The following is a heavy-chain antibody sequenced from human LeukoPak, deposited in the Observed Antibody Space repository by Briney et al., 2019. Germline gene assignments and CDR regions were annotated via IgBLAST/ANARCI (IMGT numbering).Heavy chain of an antibody. V-gene: IGHV4-59*08. Sequence: SETLSLTCRVSGGSIRSYYWSWLPQPPGKGVEWSGYIHYIGSTNYNPPLKSRVTMSVDTSKNQFSLKLSSVTAADTAIYYCANYYCGGVSWYHFDYWGQGTLVTVSS. CDR1: GGSIRSYY. J-gene: IGHJ4*02. CDR3: ANYYCGGVSWYHFDY. D-gene: IGHD2-21*01. CDR2: IHYIGST.